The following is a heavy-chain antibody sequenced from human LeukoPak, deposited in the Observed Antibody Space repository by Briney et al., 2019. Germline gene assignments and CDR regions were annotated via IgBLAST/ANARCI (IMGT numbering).Heavy chain of an antibody. V-gene: IGHV3-48*03. Sequence: GGSLRLSCAASGFTFSSYEMTWVRQAPGKGLEWVSYISSSGSTIYYAESVKGRFTISRDNAKNSLYLQMNSLRGEEKAVYYCARVANSGYDSMGSGFDPWGQGTLVSVSS. CDR3: ARVANSGYDSMGSGFDP. CDR2: ISSSGSTI. D-gene: IGHD5-12*01. J-gene: IGHJ5*02. CDR1: GFTFSSYE.